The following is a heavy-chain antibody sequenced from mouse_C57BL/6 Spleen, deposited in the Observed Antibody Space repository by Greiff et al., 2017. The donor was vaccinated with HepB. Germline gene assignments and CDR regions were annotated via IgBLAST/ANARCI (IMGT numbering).Heavy chain of an antibody. CDR3: ARKEAQVAWFAY. D-gene: IGHD3-2*02. CDR2: IDPSDSYT. V-gene: IGHV1-69*01. J-gene: IGHJ3*01. CDR1: GYTFTSYW. Sequence: LQQPGAELVMPGASVKLSCKASGYTFTSYWMHWVKQRPGQGLEWIGEIDPSDSYTNYNQKFKGKSTLTVDKSSSTAYMQLSSLTSEDSAVYYCARKEAQVAWFAYWGQGTLVTVSA.